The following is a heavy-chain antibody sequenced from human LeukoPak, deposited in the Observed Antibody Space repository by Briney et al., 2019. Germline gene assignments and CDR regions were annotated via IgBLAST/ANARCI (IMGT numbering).Heavy chain of an antibody. V-gene: IGHV4-38-2*02. D-gene: IGHD4-17*01. CDR3: ARERYGDYIFDY. J-gene: IGHJ4*02. CDR1: FYSISSGYY. CDR2: IYHSGST. Sequence: SETLSLPCALSFYSISSGYYGVWIRQPPGKGLEWVGSIYHSGSTYYNPSLKSRVTVSVDTSKNQFSLKLSSVTAADTAVYYCARERYGDYIFDYWGQGTLVTVSS.